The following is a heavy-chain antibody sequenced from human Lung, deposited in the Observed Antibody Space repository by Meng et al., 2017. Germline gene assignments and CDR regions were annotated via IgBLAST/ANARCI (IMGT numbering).Heavy chain of an antibody. D-gene: IGHD6-13*01. CDR2: IWYDGSNK. CDR1: GFTFSSYG. V-gene: IGHV3-33*01. Sequence: QAQLVESGGGVVQPGRSLRLSCAASGFTFSSYGMHGVRQAPGKGLEWVAVIWYDGSNKYYADSVKGRFTISRDNSKNTLYLQMNSLRAEDTAVYYCARGRYSSSSAVVDYWGQGTLVTVSS. J-gene: IGHJ4*02. CDR3: ARGRYSSSSAVVDY.